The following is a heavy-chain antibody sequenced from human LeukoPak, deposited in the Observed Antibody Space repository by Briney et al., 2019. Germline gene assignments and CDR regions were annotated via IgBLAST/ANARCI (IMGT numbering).Heavy chain of an antibody. CDR1: GFSFSTYW. CDR2: IKQDGSEN. J-gene: IGHJ4*02. D-gene: IGHD6-13*01. Sequence: GSLRLSCAASGFSFSTYWMTWVRQPPGKGLEWVANIKQDGSENYYVDSARGRFTISRDNAKNSLYLQMNSLTAKDTAVYSCATDLGSSRPNFWGQGILVTVSS. V-gene: IGHV3-7*01. CDR3: ATDLGSSRPNF.